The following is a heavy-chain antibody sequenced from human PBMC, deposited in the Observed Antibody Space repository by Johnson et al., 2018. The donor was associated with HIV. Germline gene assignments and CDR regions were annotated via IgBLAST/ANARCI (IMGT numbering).Heavy chain of an antibody. J-gene: IGHJ3*02. Sequence: VQLVESGGGLVQPGGSLRLSCAASGFTVSSNYMSWVRQAPGKGLEWVSVIYSGGSTYYADSVKGRFTISRDNSKNTLYLQMNSLRAEDTAGYYCARDLDLREDLAFDIWGRGTMVTVSS. CDR2: IYSGGST. D-gene: IGHD1-1*01. CDR1: GFTVSSNY. CDR3: ARDLDLREDLAFDI. V-gene: IGHV3-66*01.